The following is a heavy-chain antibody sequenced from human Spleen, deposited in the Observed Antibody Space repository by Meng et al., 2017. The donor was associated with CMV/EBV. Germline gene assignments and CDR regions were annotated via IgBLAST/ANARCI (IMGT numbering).Heavy chain of an antibody. CDR1: GYTFTSYG. CDR3: ARGGHYYDDYAGMDV. J-gene: IGHJ6*02. Sequence: SVKVSCKASGYTFTSYGISWVRQAPGQGLEWMGRIIPNLGITNYAQKFEGRVTITADKSTSTAYMELSSLRSEDTAVYYCARGGHYYDDYAGMDVWGQGTAVTVSS. V-gene: IGHV1-69*04. D-gene: IGHD1-26*01. CDR2: IIPNLGIT.